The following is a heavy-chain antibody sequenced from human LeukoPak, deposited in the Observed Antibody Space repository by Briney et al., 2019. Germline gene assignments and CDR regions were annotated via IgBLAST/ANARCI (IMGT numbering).Heavy chain of an antibody. Sequence: GGSLRLSRAASGFTFSSYSMNWVRQAPGKGLEWVSYISSSSSTIYYADSVKGRFTISRDNAKNSLYLQMNSLRAEDTAVYYCARDGGAGTTLPSFDYWGQGTRVTVSS. J-gene: IGHJ4*02. CDR1: GFTFSSYS. D-gene: IGHD1-7*01. CDR3: ARDGGAGTTLPSFDY. CDR2: ISSSSSTI. V-gene: IGHV3-48*01.